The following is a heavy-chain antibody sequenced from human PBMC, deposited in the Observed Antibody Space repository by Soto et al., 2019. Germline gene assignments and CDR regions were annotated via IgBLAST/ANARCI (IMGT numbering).Heavy chain of an antibody. V-gene: IGHV3-11*05. J-gene: IGHJ4*02. Sequence: QVQLVESGGGLVKPGGSLRLSCAVSGFTFSDYYMTWIRQAPGKGLEWVSYISSSTSHTNYADSVKGRFTSSRDNAKNSLVRQMNSLRAEDTAVYYCARGRGAAADYFDFWGQGTLVTVSS. CDR2: ISSSTSHT. CDR3: ARGRGAAADYFDF. CDR1: GFTFSDYY. D-gene: IGHD6-13*01.